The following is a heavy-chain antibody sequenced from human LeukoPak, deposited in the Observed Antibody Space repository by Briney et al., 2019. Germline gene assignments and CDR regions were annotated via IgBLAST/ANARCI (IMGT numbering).Heavy chain of an antibody. CDR1: GFSFSSYA. J-gene: IGHJ4*02. Sequence: GGSLRLSCAASGFSFSSYAMSWVRQAPGKGLEWVSAVSGGGDTTYTADSVKGRFTISRENSKNTIYLQMNTLITEDTALYYCAGISYSGTWPVGYWGQGTLVTVTA. CDR2: VSGGGDTT. CDR3: AGISYSGTWPVGY. D-gene: IGHD6-6*01. V-gene: IGHV3-23*01.